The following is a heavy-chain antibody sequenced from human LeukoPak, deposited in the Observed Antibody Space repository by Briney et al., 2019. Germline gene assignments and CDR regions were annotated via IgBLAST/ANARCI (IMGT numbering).Heavy chain of an antibody. J-gene: IGHJ4*02. V-gene: IGHV3-30-3*01. CDR2: ISYDGSNK. CDR3: ARHRGEVAGFDY. CDR1: GFTFSSYA. D-gene: IGHD6-19*01. Sequence: PGGSLRLSCAASGFTFSSYAMHWVRQAPGKGLEWVAVISYDGSNKYYADSVKGRFTISRDNSKNTLYLQMNSLRAEDTAVYYCARHRGEVAGFDYWGQGTLVTVSS.